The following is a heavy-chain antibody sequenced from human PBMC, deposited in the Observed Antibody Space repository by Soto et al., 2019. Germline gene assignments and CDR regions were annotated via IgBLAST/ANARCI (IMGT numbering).Heavy chain of an antibody. Sequence: QVQLVESGGGVVQPGRSLRLSCAASGFTFSSYGMHWVRQAPGKGLEWVAVISYDGSNKYYADSVKGRFTISRDNSKDTLYLQRNSLRSEDTAVYYCATDRGYSSSWYGYYYYGMDVWGQGTTVTVSS. CDR1: GFTFSSYG. D-gene: IGHD6-13*01. CDR3: ATDRGYSSSWYGYYYYGMDV. J-gene: IGHJ6*01. V-gene: IGHV3-30*03. CDR2: ISYDGSNK.